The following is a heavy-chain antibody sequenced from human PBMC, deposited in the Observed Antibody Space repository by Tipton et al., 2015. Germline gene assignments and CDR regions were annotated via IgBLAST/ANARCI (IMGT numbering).Heavy chain of an antibody. D-gene: IGHD2-21*01. CDR3: ARDPNYSYYGGGAYYPGWSDL. J-gene: IGHJ2*01. V-gene: IGHV1-18*01. CDR2: TSVNGNT. CDR1: NYSFTSYG. Sequence: QLVQSGAEVKKPGASVKVSCKASNYSFTSYGISWVRQAPGQGLEWMGWTSVNGNTKYAQNIQGRVTMTTETSTSTAYMELRSLRSDDTAVYYCARDPNYSYYGGGAYYPGWSDLWGRGTLVTVSS.